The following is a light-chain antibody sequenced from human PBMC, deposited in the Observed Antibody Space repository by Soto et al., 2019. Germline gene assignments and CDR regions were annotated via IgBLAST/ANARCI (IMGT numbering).Light chain of an antibody. CDR2: LEGSGSY. Sequence: QSVLTQSSSASASLGSSVKLTCTLSSGHSSYIIAWHQQQPGKAPRYLMKLEGSGSYNKGSGVPDRFSGSSSGAGRYLTISNLQFEDEADYYCETWDTNTWVFGGGTQLTVL. V-gene: IGLV4-60*02. CDR1: SGHSSYI. CDR3: ETWDTNTWV. J-gene: IGLJ3*02.